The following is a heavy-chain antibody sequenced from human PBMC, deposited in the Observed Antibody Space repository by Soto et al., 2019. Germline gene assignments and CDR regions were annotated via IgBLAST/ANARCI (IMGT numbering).Heavy chain of an antibody. J-gene: IGHJ6*02. CDR3: TRHDSNYDFWSGSPPRYGMDV. Sequence: GGSLILSCAASGFTFSGSAMHWVRQASGKGLEWVGRIRSKANSYATAYAASVKGRFTISRDDSKNTAYLQMNSLKTEDTAVYYCTRHDSNYDFWSGSPPRYGMDVWGQGTTVTVSS. CDR1: GFTFSGSA. D-gene: IGHD3-3*01. V-gene: IGHV3-73*01. CDR2: IRSKANSYAT.